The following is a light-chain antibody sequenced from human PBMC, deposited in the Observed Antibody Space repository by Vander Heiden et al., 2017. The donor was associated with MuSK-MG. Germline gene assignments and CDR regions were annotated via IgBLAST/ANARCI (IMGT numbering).Light chain of an antibody. J-gene: IGLJ1*01. CDR3: SSYTSSSTLYV. CDR2: EVS. Sequence: QSALTQPASVSGSPGQSLTTSCTGTSSDVGGYNYVSWYQQHPGKAPKLMIYEVSNRPSGVSNRFSGSKSGNTASLTISGLQAEDEADYYCSSYTSSSTLYVFGTGTKVTVL. V-gene: IGLV2-14*01. CDR1: SSDVGGYNY.